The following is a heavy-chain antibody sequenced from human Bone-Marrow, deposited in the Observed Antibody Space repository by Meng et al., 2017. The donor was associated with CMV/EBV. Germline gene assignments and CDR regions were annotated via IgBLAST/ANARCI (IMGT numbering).Heavy chain of an antibody. V-gene: IGHV3-30*04. CDR3: ARDLEQLVPTYYYYGMDV. Sequence: LKISCAAYGFTFSSYAMHWVRQAPGKGLEWVAVISYDGSNKYYADSVKGRFTISRDNSKNTLYLQMNSLRAEDTAVYYCARDLEQLVPTYYYYGMDVWGQGTTVTVSS. D-gene: IGHD6-6*01. CDR1: GFTFSSYA. CDR2: ISYDGSNK. J-gene: IGHJ6*02.